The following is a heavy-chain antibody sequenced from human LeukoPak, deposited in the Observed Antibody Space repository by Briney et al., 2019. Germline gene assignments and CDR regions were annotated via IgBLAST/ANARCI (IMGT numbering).Heavy chain of an antibody. CDR1: GFTFSSYG. CDR2: IRYDGSNK. Sequence: PGGSLRLSCAASGFTFSSYGMHWVRQAPGKGLEWVAFIRYDGSNKYYADSVKGRFTISRDNSKNTLYLQMNSLRAEDTAVYYCAKSTPGAYYDSSGYYDWFDPWGQETLVTVSS. D-gene: IGHD3-22*01. CDR3: AKSTPGAYYDSSGYYDWFDP. J-gene: IGHJ5*02. V-gene: IGHV3-30*02.